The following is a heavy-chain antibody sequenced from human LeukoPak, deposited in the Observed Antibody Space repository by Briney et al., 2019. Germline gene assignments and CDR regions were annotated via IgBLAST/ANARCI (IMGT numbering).Heavy chain of an antibody. Sequence: PGGSLRLSCAASGFTFSSYWMNWVRQPPGKGLEWVANIKQDGSEKYYVDSVKGRFTISRDNAKNSLYLQMNSLRAGDTAVYYCARGLYYYDSSGYYGDTFDIWGQGTMVIVSS. J-gene: IGHJ3*02. V-gene: IGHV3-7*02. CDR1: GFTFSSYW. D-gene: IGHD3-22*01. CDR3: ARGLYYYDSSGYYGDTFDI. CDR2: IKQDGSEK.